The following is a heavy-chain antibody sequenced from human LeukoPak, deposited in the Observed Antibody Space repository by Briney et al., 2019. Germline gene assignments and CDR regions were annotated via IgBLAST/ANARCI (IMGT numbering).Heavy chain of an antibody. V-gene: IGHV4-59*08. D-gene: IGHD6-13*01. CDR1: GGSISSYY. J-gene: IGHJ4*02. CDR3: ARHGSSWYEKDYFDY. CDR2: IYYSGST. Sequence: SETLSLTCTVAGGSISSYYWSWIRQPPGKGLEWIGYIYYSGSTNYNPSLKSRVTISVDTSKNQFSLKLSSVTAADTAVYYCARHGSSWYEKDYFDYWGQGTLVTVSS.